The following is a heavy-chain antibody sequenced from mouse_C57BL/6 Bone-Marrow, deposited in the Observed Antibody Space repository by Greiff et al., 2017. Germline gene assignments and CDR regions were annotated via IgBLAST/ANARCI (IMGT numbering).Heavy chain of an antibody. V-gene: IGHV14-2*01. CDR3: DILLSDPFAY. D-gene: IGHD1-1*02. Sequence: VQLQQSGAELVKPGASVKLSCTASGFNIKDYYMHWVKQRTEQGLEWIGRINPEDGETKYAAKFQGKATITADTSSNTAYLQLSSLTSEDTAVYYCDILLSDPFAYWGQGTLVTVSA. J-gene: IGHJ3*01. CDR2: INPEDGET. CDR1: GFNIKDYY.